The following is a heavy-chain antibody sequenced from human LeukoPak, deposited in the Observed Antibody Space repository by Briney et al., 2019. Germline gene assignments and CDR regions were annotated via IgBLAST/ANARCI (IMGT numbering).Heavy chain of an antibody. CDR1: RFTFSSYA. J-gene: IGHJ6*03. D-gene: IGHD3-3*01. CDR2: LSDSGGAT. CDR3: AKGVMSDFWSGFYQNYMDV. Sequence: GGSLRLSCEASRFTFSSYAMSWVRQAPGKGLEWVSGLSDSGGATYYTDSVKGRFTNSRDNSENTLYLQMNSLRAEDTALYYCAKGVMSDFWSGFYQNYMDVWGKGTTVTVSS. V-gene: IGHV3-23*01.